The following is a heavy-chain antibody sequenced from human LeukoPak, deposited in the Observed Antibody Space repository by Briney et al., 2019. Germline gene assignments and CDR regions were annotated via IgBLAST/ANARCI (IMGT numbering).Heavy chain of an antibody. D-gene: IGHD2-15*01. J-gene: IGHJ4*02. CDR1: GGTFSSYA. V-gene: IGHV1-69*13. CDR3: ARDDSDGAGLRPLDF. Sequence: SVKVSCKASGGTFSSYAISWVRQAPGQGLEWMGGIIPIFGTANYAQKFQGRVTITADESTSTAYMEVSSLRSEDTAVYYCARDDSDGAGLRPLDFWGQGTLVTVSS. CDR2: IIPIFGTA.